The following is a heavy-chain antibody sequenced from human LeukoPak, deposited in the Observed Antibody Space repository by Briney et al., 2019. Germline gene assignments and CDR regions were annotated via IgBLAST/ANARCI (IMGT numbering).Heavy chain of an antibody. CDR3: AKDLRSSADSKMGAADY. CDR2: TYWKSGKP. Sequence: GGSLRLSCAASGFTFNKYVNHWVRQGPGKGLEWVSGTYWKSGKPDHADSVKGRFTISRDSSKNTLYLQMNSLRAEDTAVYYCAKDLRSSADSKMGAADYWGQGTLVTVSS. J-gene: IGHJ4*02. D-gene: IGHD1-26*01. V-gene: IGHV3-9*01. CDR1: GFTFNKYV.